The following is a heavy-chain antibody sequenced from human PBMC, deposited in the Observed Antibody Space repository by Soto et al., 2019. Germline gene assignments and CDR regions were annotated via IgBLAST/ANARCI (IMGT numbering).Heavy chain of an antibody. Sequence: SVKVSCKASGGTFSSYATSWVRQAPGQGLEWMGGIIPIFGTANYAQKFQGRVTITADESTSTAYMELSSLRSEDTAVYYCARLGIWSGYSDYWGQGTLVTVSS. CDR3: ARLGIWSGYSDY. J-gene: IGHJ4*02. CDR1: GGTFSSYA. D-gene: IGHD3-3*01. CDR2: IIPIFGTA. V-gene: IGHV1-69*13.